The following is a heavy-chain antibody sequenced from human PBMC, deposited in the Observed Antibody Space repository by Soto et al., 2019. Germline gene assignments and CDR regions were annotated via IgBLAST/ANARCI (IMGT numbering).Heavy chain of an antibody. Sequence: EVQLLESGGGLVQPGGSLRLSCAASGFSFNSFAMSWVRQAPGKGLEWVSAISGDGYSTYYADSVKGRFTVSRDNSNNTHYLQMDSLRAEDTAVYYCAKSSGYYDSRARFDYWGQGSLATVSS. V-gene: IGHV3-23*01. CDR2: ISGDGYST. D-gene: IGHD3-22*01. CDR1: GFSFNSFA. CDR3: AKSSGYYDSRARFDY. J-gene: IGHJ4*02.